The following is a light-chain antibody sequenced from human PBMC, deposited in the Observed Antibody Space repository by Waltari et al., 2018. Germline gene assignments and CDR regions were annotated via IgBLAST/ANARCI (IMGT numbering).Light chain of an antibody. CDR2: EVS. CDR1: SSDVVGYNY. Sequence: QSALTQPASVSGSPGQSITISCTGTSSDVVGYNYVSWYQQHPGKAPNLIIYEVSNRPSGVSNRCSGSKSGNTDSLTISGLQAEDEADYYCSSYTSSSTYVCGTGTKVTVL. CDR3: SSYTSSSTYV. V-gene: IGLV2-14*01. J-gene: IGLJ1*01.